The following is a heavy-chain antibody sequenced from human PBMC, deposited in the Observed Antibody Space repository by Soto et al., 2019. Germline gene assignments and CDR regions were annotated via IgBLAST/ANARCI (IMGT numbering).Heavy chain of an antibody. Sequence: QVQLVESGGGLVKPGGSLRLSCAASGFTFSDNYMSWIRQAPGKGLEWVSYISSSGTPIYYADSVKGRFTISRDNAKNSLYRQMDSLRAEDTAVYYCVRAPYGFTPWFDSWGQGALVTVSS. CDR2: ISSSGTPI. D-gene: IGHD3-10*01. CDR3: VRAPYGFTPWFDS. J-gene: IGHJ5*01. V-gene: IGHV3-11*01. CDR1: GFTFSDNY.